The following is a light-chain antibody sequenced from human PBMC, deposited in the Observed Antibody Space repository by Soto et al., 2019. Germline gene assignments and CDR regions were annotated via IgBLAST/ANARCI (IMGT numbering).Light chain of an antibody. CDR1: SSNIGAGFD. V-gene: IGLV1-40*01. J-gene: IGLJ3*02. CDR2: EDI. CDR3: HSYDSSLSGWV. Sequence: QSVLTQPPSVSGAPGQRVTISCTGSSSNIGAGFDVHWYQHLPGTAPKLLIFEDIHRPSGVPDRFSGSKSGTSASLAITGLQAEDEADYYCHSYDSSLSGWVFGGGTKLTVL.